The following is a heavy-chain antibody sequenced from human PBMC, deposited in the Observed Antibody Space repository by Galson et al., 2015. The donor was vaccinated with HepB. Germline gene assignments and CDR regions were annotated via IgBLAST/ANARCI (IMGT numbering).Heavy chain of an antibody. CDR2: INPSGGST. Sequence: SVKVSCKASGYTFTSYYMHWVRQAPGQGLEWMGIINPSGGSTSYAQKFQGRVTMTRDTSTSTVYMELSSLRSEDTAVYYCARDNGMGSSSGRWFDPWGQGTLVTVSS. V-gene: IGHV1-46*01. D-gene: IGHD6-6*01. CDR3: ARDNGMGSSSGRWFDP. J-gene: IGHJ5*02. CDR1: GYTFTSYY.